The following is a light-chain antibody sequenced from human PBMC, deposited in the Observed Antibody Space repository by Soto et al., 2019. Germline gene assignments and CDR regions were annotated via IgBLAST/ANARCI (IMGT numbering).Light chain of an antibody. CDR1: SSDVGGYNY. CDR2: DVS. J-gene: IGLJ1*01. Sequence: QSELTQPASVSVSPGQSITISCTGTSSDVGGYNYVSWYQQHPGKAPKLMIYDVSNRPSGVSNRFSGSKSGNTASLTISGLQAEDEADYYCSSYTSSSTLYVFGTGTKVTVL. V-gene: IGLV2-14*01. CDR3: SSYTSSSTLYV.